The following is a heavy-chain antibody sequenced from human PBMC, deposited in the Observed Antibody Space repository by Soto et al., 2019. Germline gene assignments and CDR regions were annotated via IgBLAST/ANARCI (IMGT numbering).Heavy chain of an antibody. D-gene: IGHD6-6*01. CDR3: ASTDKVKARPSGHYVY. CDR2: ISSSGSTI. J-gene: IGHJ4*02. V-gene: IGHV3-11*01. CDR1: GFTFSDYY. Sequence: GGSLILSCSASGFTFSDYYMSWLRQAPGKGLEWVSYISSSGSTIYYADSVKGRFTISRDNAKNSLYLQMNSLRAEDTAVYYCASTDKVKARPSGHYVYWGQGTLVTVSS.